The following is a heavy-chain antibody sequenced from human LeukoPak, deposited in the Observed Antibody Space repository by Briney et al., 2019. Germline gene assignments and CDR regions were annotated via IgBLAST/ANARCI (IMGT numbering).Heavy chain of an antibody. CDR3: ARVARLDWYFDL. V-gene: IGHV3-7*01. Sequence: GGSLRPSCAASGFTFSSYWVSWVRQAPGKGLEWVANIKQDGSEKYYVDSVKGRFTISRDNAKNSLYLQMNSLRAEDTAVYYCARVARLDWYFDLWGRGTLVTVSS. CDR2: IKQDGSEK. D-gene: IGHD6-6*01. J-gene: IGHJ2*01. CDR1: GFTFSSYW.